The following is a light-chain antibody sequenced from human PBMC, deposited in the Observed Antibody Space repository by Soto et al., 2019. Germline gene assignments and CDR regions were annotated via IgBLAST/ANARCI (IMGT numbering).Light chain of an antibody. CDR1: QNVNRY. Sequence: DIQMTQSPSSLSASVGDGVTITCRPSQNVNRYLNWYQQRPGKAPKLLIYTASALQSEVPARFRGSGSGTEFTLSITSLQPEDFATYYCQQSHITPWTFGQGTKVDIK. V-gene: IGKV1-39*01. CDR3: QQSHITPWT. J-gene: IGKJ1*01. CDR2: TAS.